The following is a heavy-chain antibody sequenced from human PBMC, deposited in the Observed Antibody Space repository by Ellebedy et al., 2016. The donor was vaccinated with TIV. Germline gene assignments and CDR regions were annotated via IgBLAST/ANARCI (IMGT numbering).Heavy chain of an antibody. J-gene: IGHJ4*02. D-gene: IGHD6-6*01. Sequence: SETLSLXCTVSGDSISTHYWNWIRQPPGKGPERIGWIHYSGSTSYSPSLESRVTMSVDTSKNQFSLRVNSVTAADTAVYYCARNVGSSSDYWGQGTLVTVSS. V-gene: IGHV4-59*11. CDR1: GDSISTHY. CDR3: ARNVGSSSDY. CDR2: IHYSGST.